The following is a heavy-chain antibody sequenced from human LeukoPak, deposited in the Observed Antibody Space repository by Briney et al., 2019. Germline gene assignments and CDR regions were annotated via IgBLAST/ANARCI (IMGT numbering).Heavy chain of an antibody. D-gene: IGHD3-10*01. CDR2: ISSSSSYI. J-gene: IGHJ4*02. V-gene: IGHV3-21*01. Sequence: GGSLRLSCAASGFTFSSYSMNWVRQAPGKGLEWVSSISSSSSYIYYADSLKGRFTISRDNAKNALYLQMNSLRAEDTAVYYCARESHGSGDRWDAWKMIYWGQGTLVTVSS. CDR1: GFTFSSYS. CDR3: ARESHGSGDRWDAWKMIY.